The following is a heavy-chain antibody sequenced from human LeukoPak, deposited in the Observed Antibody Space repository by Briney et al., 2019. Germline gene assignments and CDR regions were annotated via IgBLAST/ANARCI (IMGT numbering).Heavy chain of an antibody. Sequence: SDTLPLTCTVSGGPISSYYWSGIRQPPGKGRDGMGYIYYSRSTNYNPPLKSRVTISVHTSKNQFSLKLSSVTAADTAVYYCARDRDRGDSSGYPTNEALDAFDIWGQGTMVTVSS. CDR2: IYYSRST. J-gene: IGHJ3*02. D-gene: IGHD3-22*01. CDR3: ARDRDRGDSSGYPTNEALDAFDI. V-gene: IGHV4-59*01. CDR1: GGPISSYY.